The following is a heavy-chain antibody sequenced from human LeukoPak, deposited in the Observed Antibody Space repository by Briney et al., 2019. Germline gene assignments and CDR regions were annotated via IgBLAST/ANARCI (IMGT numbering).Heavy chain of an antibody. CDR1: GYTLTELS. CDR2: FDPEDGET. CDR3: ARRDYYGSGSYYDAFDI. D-gene: IGHD3-10*01. Sequence: GASVKVSCKVSGYTLTELSMHWVRQAPGEGLEWMGGFDPEDGETIYAQKFQGRVTMTTDTSTSTAYMELRSLRSDDTAVYYCARRDYYGSGSYYDAFDIWGQGTMVTVSS. V-gene: IGHV1-24*01. J-gene: IGHJ3*02.